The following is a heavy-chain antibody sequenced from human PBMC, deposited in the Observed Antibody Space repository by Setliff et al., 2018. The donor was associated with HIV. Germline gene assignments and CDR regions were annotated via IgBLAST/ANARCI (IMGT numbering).Heavy chain of an antibody. D-gene: IGHD3-22*01. CDR3: ARQFPYYYGSNGLPIQY. Sequence: PSETLSLTCTVSGGSMSSSSYYWGWIRQTPDKGLEWIGIIYYSGNTYYNPSLKSRVTISVDTSKNQFSLKLSSLTAADTAVYYCARQFPYYYGSNGLPIQYWGQGTLVTV. V-gene: IGHV4-39*07. J-gene: IGHJ4*02. CDR1: GGSMSSSSYY. CDR2: IYYSGNT.